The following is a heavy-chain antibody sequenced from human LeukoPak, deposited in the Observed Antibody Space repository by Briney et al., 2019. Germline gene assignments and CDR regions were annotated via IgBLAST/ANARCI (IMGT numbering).Heavy chain of an antibody. V-gene: IGHV3-23*01. Sequence: GGSLRLSCAASGFTFSIYAMSWVRQAPGKGLEWVSVVSGSDTSTYYADSVKGRFTISRDNAKNSLYLQMNSLRAEDTALYYCAKGTFSGTNAGFFVYWGQGTLVTVSS. D-gene: IGHD1-26*01. J-gene: IGHJ4*02. CDR3: AKGTFSGTNAGFFVY. CDR1: GFTFSIYA. CDR2: VSGSDTST.